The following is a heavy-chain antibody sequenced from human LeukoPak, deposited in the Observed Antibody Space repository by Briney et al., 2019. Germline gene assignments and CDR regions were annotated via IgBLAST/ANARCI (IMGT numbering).Heavy chain of an antibody. V-gene: IGHV4-4*09. CDR3: ARGIAAMYYFDY. CDR1: GGSISSYY. CDR2: IYTSGST. J-gene: IGHJ4*02. Sequence: ASETLSLTCTVSGGSISSYYWNWIRQPPGKGLEWIGYIYTSGSTNYNPSLKSRVTISVDTSKNQFSLKLSSVTAADTAVYYCARGIAAMYYFDYWGQGTLVTVSS. D-gene: IGHD6-25*01.